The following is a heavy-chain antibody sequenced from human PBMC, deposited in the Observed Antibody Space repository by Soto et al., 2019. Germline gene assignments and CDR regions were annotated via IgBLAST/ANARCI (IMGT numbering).Heavy chain of an antibody. J-gene: IGHJ4*02. CDR2: INPNNGGT. D-gene: IGHD3-3*01. V-gene: IGHV1-2*02. CDR1: GYTFTGYY. Sequence: ASVKVSCKASGYTFTGYYMHWVRQAPGQGLEWMGWINPNNGGTNYAQKFQGRVTMTRDTSTSTAYMELSSLRSEDTAVYYCAISYYDFWSGYEYWGQGTLVTVSS. CDR3: AISYYDFWSGYEY.